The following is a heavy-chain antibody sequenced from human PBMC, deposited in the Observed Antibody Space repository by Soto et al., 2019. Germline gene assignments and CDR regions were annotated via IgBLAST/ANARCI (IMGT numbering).Heavy chain of an antibody. D-gene: IGHD3-3*01. CDR3: AHRSITIFGVAQGYDAFDI. J-gene: IGHJ3*02. CDR1: GFSLSTSGVG. Sequence: QITLKESGPTLVKPTQTLTLTCTFSGFSLSTSGVGVGWIRQPPGKALEWLALIYWDDDKRYSPSLKSRLTITTDTSKNQVVLTMTNMDPVDTATYYCAHRSITIFGVAQGYDAFDIWGQGTMVTVSS. CDR2: IYWDDDK. V-gene: IGHV2-5*02.